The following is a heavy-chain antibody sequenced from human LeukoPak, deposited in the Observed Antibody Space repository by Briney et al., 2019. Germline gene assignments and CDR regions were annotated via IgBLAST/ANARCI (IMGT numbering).Heavy chain of an antibody. Sequence: SVKVSCKASVGSFSSYAISWVRQAPGQGLEWVGRIIPILGIANYAQKFQGRVTITADKSTSTAYMELSSLRSEDTAVYYCARGPHHTVQKPFDYWGQETLVTVSS. CDR3: ARGPHHTVQKPFDY. CDR2: IIPILGIA. CDR1: VGSFSSYA. J-gene: IGHJ4*02. D-gene: IGHD4-17*01. V-gene: IGHV1-69*04.